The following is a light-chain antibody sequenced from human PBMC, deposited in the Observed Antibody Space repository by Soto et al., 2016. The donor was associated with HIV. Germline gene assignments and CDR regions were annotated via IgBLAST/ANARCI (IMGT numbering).Light chain of an antibody. J-gene: IGKJ5*01. CDR1: QSINTY. CDR2: GIS. CDR3: QQSYTYPLT. Sequence: DIQMTQSPSSLSASVGDRVTITCRSSQSINTYLNWYQQKPGKAPKLLIYGISSNIAGVPSRFSGSGSGTDFSLTIRSLQPEDFATYYCQQSYTYPLTFGQGTRLEFK. V-gene: IGKV1-39*01.